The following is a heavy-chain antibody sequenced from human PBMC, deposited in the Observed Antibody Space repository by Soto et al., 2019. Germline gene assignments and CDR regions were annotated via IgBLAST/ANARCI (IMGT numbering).Heavy chain of an antibody. CDR2: INPSGGGT. J-gene: IGHJ6*02. CDR1: GYTFSNYY. Sequence: QVHLVQSGAEVKKPGASVTFPCKASGYTFSNYYMHWVRQAPGQGLEWVGIINPSGGGTTYAQNFQGRVTMTRDTSKSTVYMELNSLRSEDTAVYYCARGPKLTDFGDRGYYGMDVWGHGTTVTVSS. V-gene: IGHV1-46*01. CDR3: ARGPKLTDFGDRGYYGMDV. D-gene: IGHD4-17*01.